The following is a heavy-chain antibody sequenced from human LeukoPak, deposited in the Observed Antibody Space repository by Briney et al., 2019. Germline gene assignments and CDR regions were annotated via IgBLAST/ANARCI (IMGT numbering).Heavy chain of an antibody. V-gene: IGHV3-23*01. J-gene: IGHJ3*02. D-gene: IGHD5-24*01. CDR2: ISGSGGST. Sequence: GGSLRLSCAASGFTFSSYAMSWVRQAPGKGLEWVSAISGSGGSTYYADSVKGRFTISRYNSKNTLYLQMNSLRAEDTAVYYCAKEEMATIAPGVAFDIWGQGTMVTVSS. CDR1: GFTFSSYA. CDR3: AKEEMATIAPGVAFDI.